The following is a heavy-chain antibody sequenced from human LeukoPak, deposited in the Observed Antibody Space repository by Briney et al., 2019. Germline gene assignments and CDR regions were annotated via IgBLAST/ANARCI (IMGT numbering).Heavy chain of an antibody. CDR1: GGSISSYY. CDR3: ARSLAAHPYYYYMDV. CDR2: IYTSGST. J-gene: IGHJ6*03. Sequence: PSETLSLTCTVSGGSISSYYWSWIRQPAGKGLEWIGRIYTSGSTNYNPSLKSRVTMSVDTSKNQFSLKLSSVTAADTAVYYCARSLAAHPYYYYMDVWGKGTTVTVSS. D-gene: IGHD6-13*01. V-gene: IGHV4-4*07.